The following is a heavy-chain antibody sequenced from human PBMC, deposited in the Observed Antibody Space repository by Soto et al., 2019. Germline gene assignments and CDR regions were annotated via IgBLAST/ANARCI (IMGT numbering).Heavy chain of an antibody. CDR2: ISGSGGST. Sequence: EVQLLESGGGLVQPGGSLRLSCAASGFTFRSYAMSWVRQAPGKGLEWVSAISGSGGSTYYADSVKGRFTISRDNSKNTLYLQMNSLRAEDTAVYYCAKVFRELKSFAYMDVWGKGTTVTVSS. D-gene: IGHD1-7*01. J-gene: IGHJ6*03. CDR3: AKVFRELKSFAYMDV. CDR1: GFTFRSYA. V-gene: IGHV3-23*01.